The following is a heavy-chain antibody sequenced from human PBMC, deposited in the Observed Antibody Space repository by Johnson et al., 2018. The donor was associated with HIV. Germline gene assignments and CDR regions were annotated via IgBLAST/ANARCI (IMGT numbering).Heavy chain of an antibody. CDR1: GFTFSSYG. J-gene: IGHJ3*02. V-gene: IGHV3-30*18. Sequence: VQLVESGGGVVQPGRSLRLSCAASGFTFSSYGMHWVRQAPGKGLEWVAVISYDGSNKYYADSVKGRFTISRDNSKNTLSLQMNRLRAADTAVYYCAKDLGDTKDDEWATDYYDFSIAYPVQDPRAVVGAFDIWGQGTMVTVSS. D-gene: IGHD3/OR15-3a*01. CDR3: AKDLGDTKDDEWATDYYDFSIAYPVQDPRAVVGAFDI. CDR2: ISYDGSNK.